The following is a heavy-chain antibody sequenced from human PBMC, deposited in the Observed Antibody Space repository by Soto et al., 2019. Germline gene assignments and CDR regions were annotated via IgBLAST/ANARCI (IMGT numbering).Heavy chain of an antibody. CDR2: IYKGGGP. D-gene: IGHD3-3*01. Sequence: QVQLQESGPGLVKPSQTLSLTCSVSGASISTDYWSWIRQPPGKRLEYIGFIYKGGGPNYNPSLESRVTISPDPSKNQVSLKLTSVTAADTAVYYCARGEWFLRGYGMDVWGRGTTVTVS. CDR3: ARGEWFLRGYGMDV. CDR1: GASISTDY. J-gene: IGHJ6*02. V-gene: IGHV4-59*01.